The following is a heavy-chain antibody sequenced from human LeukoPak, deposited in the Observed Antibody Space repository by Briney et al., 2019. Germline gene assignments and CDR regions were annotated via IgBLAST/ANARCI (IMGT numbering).Heavy chain of an antibody. Sequence: PGGSLRLSCAASGFTFDDYAMHWVRQAPGKGLEWASGISWSSGSIGYADSVKGRFTISRDNAKNSLYLQMNSLRGEDTALYYCAKDATYSSGWFDPWGQGTLVTVSS. V-gene: IGHV3-9*01. J-gene: IGHJ5*02. D-gene: IGHD6-19*01. CDR1: GFTFDDYA. CDR3: AKDATYSSGWFDP. CDR2: ISWSSGSI.